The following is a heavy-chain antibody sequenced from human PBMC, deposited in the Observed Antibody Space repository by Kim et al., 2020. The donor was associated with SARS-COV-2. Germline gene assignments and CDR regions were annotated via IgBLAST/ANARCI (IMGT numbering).Heavy chain of an antibody. V-gene: IGHV3-23*01. CDR1: GFTFSSYA. CDR2: ISGSGGST. Sequence: GGSLRLSCAASGFTFSSYAMSWVRQAPGKGLEWVSAISGSGGSTYYADSVKGRSTISRDNSKNTLYLQMNSLRAEDTAVYYCAKDSIGYDILTGYYRPWYFDLWGRGTLVTVSS. D-gene: IGHD3-9*01. CDR3: AKDSIGYDILTGYYRPWYFDL. J-gene: IGHJ2*01.